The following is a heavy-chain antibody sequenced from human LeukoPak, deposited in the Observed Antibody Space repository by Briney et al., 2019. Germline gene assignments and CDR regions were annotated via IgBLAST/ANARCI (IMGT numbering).Heavy chain of an antibody. V-gene: IGHV3-48*03. CDR1: GFTFSSYE. CDR3: AREMVTTDSRRGY. Sequence: GGSLRLSCAASGFTFSSYEMNWVRQAPGKGLEWVSYISSSGSTIYYADSVKGRFTISRDNAKNSLYLQMNNLRAEDTAVYYCAREMVTTDSRRGYWGQGTLVTVSS. D-gene: IGHD4-17*01. J-gene: IGHJ4*02. CDR2: ISSSGSTI.